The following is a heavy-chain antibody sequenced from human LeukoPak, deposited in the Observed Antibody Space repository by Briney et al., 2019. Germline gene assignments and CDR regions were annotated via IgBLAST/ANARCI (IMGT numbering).Heavy chain of an antibody. CDR2: INHSGST. V-gene: IGHV4-34*01. CDR3: ARGLVGATGYYFDY. CDR1: GGSFSGYY. J-gene: IGHJ4*02. Sequence: SETLSLTCAAYGGSFSGYYWSWIRQPPGKGLEWIGEINHSGSTNYNPSLKSRVTISVDTSKNQFSLKLSSVTAADTAVYYCARGLVGATGYYFDYWGKGTLVTVSS. D-gene: IGHD1-26*01.